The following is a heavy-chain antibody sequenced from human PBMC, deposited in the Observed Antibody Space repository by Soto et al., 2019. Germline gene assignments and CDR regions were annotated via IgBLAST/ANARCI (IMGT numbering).Heavy chain of an antibody. D-gene: IGHD1-26*01. CDR1: GYTFTSYY. V-gene: IGHV1-46*01. J-gene: IGHJ3*02. Sequence: QVQLVQSGAEVKKPGASVKVSCKASGYTFTSYYMHWVRQAPGQGLEWMGIINPSGGSTSYAQKFQGRVTMTRDTSTSTVYMELSSLRSEDTVVYYCARGVGATSSRDAFDIWGQGTMVTVSS. CDR2: INPSGGST. CDR3: ARGVGATSSRDAFDI.